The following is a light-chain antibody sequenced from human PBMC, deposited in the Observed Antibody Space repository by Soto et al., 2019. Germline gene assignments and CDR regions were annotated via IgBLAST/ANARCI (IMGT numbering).Light chain of an antibody. CDR1: QDLDNW. J-gene: IGKJ1*01. V-gene: IGKV1-5*03. CDR3: QQYSSYWT. CDR2: RSS. Sequence: ILMSQSPSSLSASVGDRVTITCRASQDLDNWLAWYQQKPGKAPQLLIYRSSTLKTGVPSRFSGFRSGTDYTVTINGLQPDGFATYYCQQYSSYWTFGQGTTVDI.